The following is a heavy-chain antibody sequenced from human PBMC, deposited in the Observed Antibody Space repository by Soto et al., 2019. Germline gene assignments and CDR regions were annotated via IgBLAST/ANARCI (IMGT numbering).Heavy chain of an antibody. D-gene: IGHD2-15*01. CDR3: AREDSGDPYGVDV. V-gene: IGHV3-53*01. CDR2: FNSGGST. J-gene: IGHJ6*02. CDR1: GFTVNSKD. Sequence: PGGSLRLSCAASGFTVNSKDMSWVRQAPGKGLEWVSVFNSGGSTYYADAVKGRFTISRDNSKNTLYLQMNSLRAEDTAVYYCAREDSGDPYGVDVWGQGTTVTVSS.